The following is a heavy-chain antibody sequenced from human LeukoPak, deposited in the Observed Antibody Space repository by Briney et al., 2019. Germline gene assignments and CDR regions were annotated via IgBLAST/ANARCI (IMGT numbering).Heavy chain of an antibody. CDR1: GYTFTNYA. Sequence: ASVKVSCKASGYTFTNYAMNWVRQAPGQGREWMGWINPNTGNPTYAQGFTGRFVFSLDTSVTTTYLQISGLKAEDTAVYYCARAYQRLGGLSFPDSWGQGTLVTVSS. CDR3: ARAYQRLGGLSFPDS. D-gene: IGHD3-16*02. CDR2: INPNTGNP. J-gene: IGHJ5*01. V-gene: IGHV7-4-1*02.